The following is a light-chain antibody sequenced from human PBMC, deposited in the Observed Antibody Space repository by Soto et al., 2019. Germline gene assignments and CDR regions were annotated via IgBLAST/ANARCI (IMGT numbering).Light chain of an antibody. Sequence: QAVVTQEPSFSVSPGGTVTLTCGLGAGSVSTTYYASWYQQTPGQAPRTLIYSTNTRSSGVPDRFSGSILGNKAALTITGAQADDESDYYCVLYMGSGISVFGGGTQLTVL. CDR2: STN. V-gene: IGLV8-61*01. CDR3: VLYMGSGISV. J-gene: IGLJ2*01. CDR1: AGSVSTTYY.